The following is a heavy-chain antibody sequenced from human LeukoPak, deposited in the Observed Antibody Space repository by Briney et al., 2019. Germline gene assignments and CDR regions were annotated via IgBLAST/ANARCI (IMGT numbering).Heavy chain of an antibody. CDR3: ARRAGAYSHPYDY. D-gene: IGHD4/OR15-4a*01. V-gene: IGHV3-23*01. CDR1: GFTFSKYA. J-gene: IGHJ4*02. CDR2: ISSSILKI. Sequence: GGSLRLSCAASGFTFSKYAMTWVRQAPGKGLEWVSAISSSILKIYYADSVKGRFTISRDNSKNTLYLQMNSLRAEDTAVYYCARRAGAYSHPYDYWGQGTLVTVFS.